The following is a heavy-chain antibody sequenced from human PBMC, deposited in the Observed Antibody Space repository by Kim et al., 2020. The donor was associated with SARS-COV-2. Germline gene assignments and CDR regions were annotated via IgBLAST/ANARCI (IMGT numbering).Heavy chain of an antibody. J-gene: IGHJ3*02. CDR2: ISWNSGSI. Sequence: GGSLRLSCAASGFTFDDYAMHWVQQAPGKGLEWVSGISWNSGSIGYADSVKGRFTISRDNAKNSLYLQMNSLRAEDTALYYCAKDLEWELISAFDICGQGTMVTVSS. CDR3: AKDLEWELISAFDI. V-gene: IGHV3-9*01. D-gene: IGHD1-26*01. CDR1: GFTFDDYA.